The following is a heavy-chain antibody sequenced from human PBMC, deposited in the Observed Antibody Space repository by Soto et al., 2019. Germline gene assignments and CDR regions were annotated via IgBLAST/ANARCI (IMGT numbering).Heavy chain of an antibody. V-gene: IGHV4-31*03. CDR1: VGSMRSDGNC. Sequence: PPETLALTCNVSVGSMRSDGNCWTWIRQHPGKGLEWPGNIFHSGATYYNPSLRSRLTISVDTSKNLFSLKLNSVTAADTAVYYCARDFSYGDFYYYGMDVWGQGTTVTVSS. J-gene: IGHJ6*02. CDR3: ARDFSYGDFYYYGMDV. CDR2: IFHSGAT. D-gene: IGHD4-17*01.